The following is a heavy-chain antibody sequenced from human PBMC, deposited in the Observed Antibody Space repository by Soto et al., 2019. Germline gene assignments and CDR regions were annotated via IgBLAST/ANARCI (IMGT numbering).Heavy chain of an antibody. Sequence: GESLKISCKGSGYSVTSYWIGWVRQMPGKGLEWMGIIYPGDSDTRYSPSFQGQVTISADKSISTAYLQWSSLKASDTATYYRARPNIAPRFGYYYGMDVWGQGTTVTVSS. D-gene: IGHD6-13*01. CDR3: ARPNIAPRFGYYYGMDV. V-gene: IGHV5-51*01. J-gene: IGHJ6*02. CDR2: IYPGDSDT. CDR1: GYSVTSYW.